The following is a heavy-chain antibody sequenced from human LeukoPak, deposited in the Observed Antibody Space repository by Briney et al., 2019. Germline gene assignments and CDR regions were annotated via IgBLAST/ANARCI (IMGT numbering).Heavy chain of an antibody. J-gene: IGHJ5*02. CDR2: IIPIFGTA. Sequence: ASVKVSCKASGYTFTSYAISWVRQAPGQGLEWMGGIIPIFGTANYAQKFQGRVTITADESTSTAYMELSSLRSEDTAVYYCARDNVVVAANNWFDPWGQGTLVTVSS. CDR3: ARDNVVVAANNWFDP. V-gene: IGHV1-69*13. D-gene: IGHD2-15*01. CDR1: GYTFTSYA.